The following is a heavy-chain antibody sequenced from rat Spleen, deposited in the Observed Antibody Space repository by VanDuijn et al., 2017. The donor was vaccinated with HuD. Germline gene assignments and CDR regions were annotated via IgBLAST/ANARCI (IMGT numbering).Heavy chain of an antibody. D-gene: IGHD1-11*01. J-gene: IGHJ2*01. CDR3: AKDRDYGPDY. CDR1: GFTFSSFP. Sequence: EVQLVESGGGLVQPGRSMKLSCAASGFTFSSFPMAWVRQAPKKGLEWVTSISSGGGGIYYLDSVKGRFTISRDNAKSTLYLQMNSLRSEDTATYYCAKDRDYGPDYWGQGVMVTVSS. CDR2: ISSGGGGI. V-gene: IGHV5-46*01.